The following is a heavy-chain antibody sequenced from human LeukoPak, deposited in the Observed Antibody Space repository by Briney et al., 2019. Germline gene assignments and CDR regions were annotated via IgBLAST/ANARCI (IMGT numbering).Heavy chain of an antibody. CDR3: ARRPYCRSTSCYYFDY. D-gene: IGHD2-2*01. CDR2: IYYSGST. V-gene: IGHV4-39*01. Sequence: PSETLSLTCTVSGGSISSSSYYWGWIRQPPGKGLEWIGSIYYSGSTYYSPSLKSRVTLSVDTSKNQFSLRLSSVTAADTAVYYCARRPYCRSTSCYYFDYWGQGTLVTVSS. CDR1: GGSISSSSYY. J-gene: IGHJ4*02.